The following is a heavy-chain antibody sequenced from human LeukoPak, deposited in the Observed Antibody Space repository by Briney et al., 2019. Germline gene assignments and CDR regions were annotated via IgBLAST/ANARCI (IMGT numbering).Heavy chain of an antibody. J-gene: IGHJ3*02. V-gene: IGHV4-34*01. D-gene: IGHD4-23*01. Sequence: SETLSLTCAVYGGSFSNYYWSWIRQPPGKGLEWIGEINHSGSTNYNPSLKSRVTISLDTSKNQFSLKLSSVTAADTAFYYCARLRWFPRAFDIWGQGTMVTVSS. CDR1: GGSFSNYY. CDR3: ARLRWFPRAFDI. CDR2: INHSGST.